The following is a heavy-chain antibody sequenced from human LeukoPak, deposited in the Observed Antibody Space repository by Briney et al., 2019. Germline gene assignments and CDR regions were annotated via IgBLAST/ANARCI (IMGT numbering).Heavy chain of an antibody. V-gene: IGHV3-21*01. CDR1: GFTFSSYS. J-gene: IGHJ4*02. D-gene: IGHD3-3*01. Sequence: GGSLRLSCAASGFTFSSYSMNWVRQAPGKGLEWVSSISISSSYIYYADSVKGRFTISRDNAKNSLYLQMNSLRAEDTAVYYCARARTTITIFDFDYWGQGTLVTVSS. CDR3: ARARTTITIFDFDY. CDR2: ISISSSYI.